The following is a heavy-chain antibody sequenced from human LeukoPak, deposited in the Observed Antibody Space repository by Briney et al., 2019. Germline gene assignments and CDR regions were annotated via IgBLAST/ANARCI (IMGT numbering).Heavy chain of an antibody. Sequence: ASVKVSCKASGYTFNTYGITWVRQAPGQGLEWMGWISGYNGKTKYAQKLQDRVTMTTDTSTSTAYLELRSLRSDDTAVYYCARPTRYNWNVGYYYMDVWGTGTTVTISS. V-gene: IGHV1-18*01. CDR2: ISGYNGKT. J-gene: IGHJ6*03. CDR3: ARPTRYNWNVGYYYMDV. D-gene: IGHD1-1*01. CDR1: GYTFNTYG.